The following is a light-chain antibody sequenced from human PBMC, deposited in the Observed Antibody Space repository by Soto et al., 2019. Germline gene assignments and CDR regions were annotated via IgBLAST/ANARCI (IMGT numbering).Light chain of an antibody. J-gene: IGKJ1*01. Sequence: DIQMTQSPSSLSASVGDRVTITCRASQSISSYLNWYQQKPGKAPNLLIHAASSLQSGVPSRFSGSGSGTDFTLTINSLQPEDIATYYCQQTNSFPRTFGQGTKVDVK. CDR3: QQTNSFPRT. CDR1: QSISSY. CDR2: AAS. V-gene: IGKV1-39*01.